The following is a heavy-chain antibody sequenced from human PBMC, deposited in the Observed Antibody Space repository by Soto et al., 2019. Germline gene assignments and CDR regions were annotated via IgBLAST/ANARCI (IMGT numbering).Heavy chain of an antibody. V-gene: IGHV1-8*01. D-gene: IGHD4-17*01. CDR3: ARGAETTTVTPGY. CDR2: MNPNSGNT. J-gene: IGHJ4*02. CDR1: GFTFTSYD. Sequence: QVQLVQSGAEVKKPGASVKVSCKASGFTFTSYDINWVRQTTGQGLEWMGWMNPNSGNTGYAQKFQGRVTMTRNTSINTAYMELSSLRSEDTAVYYCARGAETTTVTPGYWGQGTLVTVSS.